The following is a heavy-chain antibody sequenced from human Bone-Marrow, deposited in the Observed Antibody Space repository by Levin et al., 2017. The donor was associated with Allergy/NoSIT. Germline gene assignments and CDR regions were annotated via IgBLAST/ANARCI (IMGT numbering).Heavy chain of an antibody. CDR2: IKQDESDI. Sequence: GGSLRLSCAASGFTFNTYWMAWVRQAPGKGLEWVANIKQDESDINYVDSVKGRFTISRDNAKNSLYLQMNSLRAEDTAVYYCARDDLGSLDYWGQGILVTVSS. J-gene: IGHJ4*02. CDR3: ARDDLGSLDY. V-gene: IGHV3-7*01. CDR1: GFTFNTYW. D-gene: IGHD1-26*01.